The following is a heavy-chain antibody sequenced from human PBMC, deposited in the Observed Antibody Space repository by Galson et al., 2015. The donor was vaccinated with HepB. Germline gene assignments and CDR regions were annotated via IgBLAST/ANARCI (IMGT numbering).Heavy chain of an antibody. CDR1: GFTFSSHG. CDR3: ARDLGPAFWALDAFDF. V-gene: IGHV3-30*03. CDR2: ISYDETTK. J-gene: IGHJ3*01. D-gene: IGHD3-3*02. Sequence: SLRLSCAASGFTFSSHGMHWVRQAPGKGLEWVALISYDETTKYYADFVKGRFIISRDNSKNTLSLQMNSLSGEDTAVYYCARDLGPAFWALDAFDFWGQGTVVIVSS.